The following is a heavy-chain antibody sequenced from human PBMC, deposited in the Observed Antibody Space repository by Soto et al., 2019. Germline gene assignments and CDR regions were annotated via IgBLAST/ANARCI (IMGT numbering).Heavy chain of an antibody. Sequence: GGSLRLSCAASGFTFSSYSMNWVRQAPGKGLEWVSSISSSSSYIYYADSVKGRFTISRDNAKNSLYLQMNSLRAEDTAVYYCARDGAAAEEEAVDYWGQGTLVTVSS. CDR1: GFTFSSYS. CDR3: ARDGAAAEEEAVDY. CDR2: ISSSSSYI. D-gene: IGHD6-13*01. J-gene: IGHJ4*02. V-gene: IGHV3-21*01.